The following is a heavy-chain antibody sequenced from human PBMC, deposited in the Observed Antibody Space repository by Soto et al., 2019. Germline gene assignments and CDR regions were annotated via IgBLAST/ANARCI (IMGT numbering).Heavy chain of an antibody. V-gene: IGHV3-30*18. CDR1: GITFSNHA. J-gene: IGHJ4*02. D-gene: IGHD3-22*01. CDR2: ISYDGSNK. CDR3: AKDDPFGSSGYNGIDY. Sequence: GGSLRLSCAASGITFSNHALTWVRQAPGKGLEWVAVISYDGSNKYYADSVKGRFTISRDNSKNTLYLQMNSLRAEDTAVYYCAKDDPFGSSGYNGIDYWGQGTLVTVSS.